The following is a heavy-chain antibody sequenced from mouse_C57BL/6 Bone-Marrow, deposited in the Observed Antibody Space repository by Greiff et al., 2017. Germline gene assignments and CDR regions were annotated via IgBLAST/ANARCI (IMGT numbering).Heavy chain of an antibody. CDR2: LSSGSSTI. J-gene: IGHJ1*03. Sequence: VKLVESGGGLVQPGGSLKLSCAASGFTFRDSGMHWVRQAPEKGLEWVAYLSSGSSTIYSADTVKGRFTISSDNAKNTLFLQMTSLRSEDTAMYYCARERYSDVWGTGTTVTVSS. V-gene: IGHV5-17*01. CDR1: GFTFRDSG. CDR3: ARERYSDV.